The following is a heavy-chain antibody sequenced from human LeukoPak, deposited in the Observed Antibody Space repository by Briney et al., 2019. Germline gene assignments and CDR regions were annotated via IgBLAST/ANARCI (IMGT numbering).Heavy chain of an antibody. CDR1: GYTFTGYY. J-gene: IGHJ4*02. CDR3: ARGDDGLVVDY. D-gene: IGHD2-8*02. V-gene: IGHV1-2*02. CDR2: INPNSGGT. Sequence: ASVKVSCEASGYTFTGYYIHWVRQAPGQGLEWMGWINPNSGGTNYAQKFQGRVTMTRDTSISTAYLELSRLRSDDSALYYCARGDDGLVVDYWGQGTLVTVSS.